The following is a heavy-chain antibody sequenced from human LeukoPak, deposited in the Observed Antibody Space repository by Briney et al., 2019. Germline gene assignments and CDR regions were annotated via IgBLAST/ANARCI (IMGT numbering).Heavy chain of an antibody. V-gene: IGHV4-59*01. D-gene: IGHD5-12*01. CDR3: ARGFSGYDSQFHFDY. Sequence: RSETLSLTCTVSGGSISSYYWSWIRQPPGKGLEWIGYIYYSGSTNYNPSLKSRVTISVDTSKNQFSLKLSSVTAADTAVYYCARGFSGYDSQFHFDYWGQGTLVTVSP. J-gene: IGHJ4*02. CDR1: GGSISSYY. CDR2: IYYSGST.